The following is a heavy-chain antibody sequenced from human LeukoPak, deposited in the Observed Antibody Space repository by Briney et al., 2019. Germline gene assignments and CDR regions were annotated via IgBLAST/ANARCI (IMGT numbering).Heavy chain of an antibody. J-gene: IGHJ6*02. CDR3: ARDRPLDFYCSGGSCYSDYYYYYGMDV. Sequence: ASVKVSCKASGYTFTSYGISWVRQAPGQGLEWMGWISAYNGNTNYAQKLQGRVTMTTDTSTSTAYMELRSLRSDDTAVYYCARDRPLDFYCSGGSCYSDYYYYYGMDVWGQGTTVTVSS. CDR2: ISAYNGNT. CDR1: GYTFTSYG. V-gene: IGHV1-18*01. D-gene: IGHD2-15*01.